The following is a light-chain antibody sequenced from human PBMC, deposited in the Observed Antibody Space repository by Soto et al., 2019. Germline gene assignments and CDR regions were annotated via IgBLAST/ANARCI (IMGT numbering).Light chain of an antibody. CDR1: QTISTW. V-gene: IGKV1-5*03. J-gene: IGKJ1*01. CDR2: RAS. CDR3: QQYSSNSA. Sequence: DIQMTQSPSTLSGSVGDRVTITCRASQTISTWLAWYQQKPGKAPKLLIHRASSLGTGVPSRFSGSGSGTEFTLTITSLQPDDFATYYCQQYSSNSAFGPGTKVEIK.